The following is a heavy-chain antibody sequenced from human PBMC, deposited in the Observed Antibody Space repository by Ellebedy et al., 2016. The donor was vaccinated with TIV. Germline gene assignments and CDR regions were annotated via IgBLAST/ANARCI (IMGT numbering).Heavy chain of an antibody. CDR3: ARDMGWGNERINDAFDI. Sequence: GESLKISCAASGFSFSTYSMNWVRQAPGEGLEWISYVSHSSITIKYADSVKGRFTVSRDNSKNSLYLQMNSLRVEDTALYYCARDMGWGNERINDAFDIWGQGTTVTVSS. V-gene: IGHV3-48*04. CDR1: GFSFSTYS. J-gene: IGHJ3*02. D-gene: IGHD7-27*01. CDR2: VSHSSITI.